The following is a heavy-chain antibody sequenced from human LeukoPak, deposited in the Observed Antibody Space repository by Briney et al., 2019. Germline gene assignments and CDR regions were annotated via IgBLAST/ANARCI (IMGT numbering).Heavy chain of an antibody. D-gene: IGHD4-23*01. V-gene: IGHV4-39*01. CDR1: GGSISSSSYY. Sequence: SETLSLTCTVSGGSISSSSYYWGWIRQPPGKGLEWIGSIYYSGSTYYNPSLKSRVTISVDTSKNQFSLKLSSVTAADTAVYYCARHVGSHDYGGNSYLFDPWGQGTLVTVSS. J-gene: IGHJ5*02. CDR2: IYYSGST. CDR3: ARHVGSHDYGGNSYLFDP.